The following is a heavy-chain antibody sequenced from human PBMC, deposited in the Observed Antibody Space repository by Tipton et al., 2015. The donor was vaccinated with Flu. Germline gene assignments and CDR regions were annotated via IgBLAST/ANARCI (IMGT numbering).Heavy chain of an antibody. V-gene: IGHV4-61*02. CDR1: GGSISSGSYY. Sequence: TLSLTCTVSGGSISSGSYYWSWIRQTAGKGLEWIGRIYTSGTPNYNPSLKSRVTISVDTSKNQFSLKLNSVTAADTAVYYCASATAVTTSGMDVWGQGTTVTVSS. CDR2: IYTSGTP. D-gene: IGHD4-11*01. CDR3: ASATAVTTSGMDV. J-gene: IGHJ6*02.